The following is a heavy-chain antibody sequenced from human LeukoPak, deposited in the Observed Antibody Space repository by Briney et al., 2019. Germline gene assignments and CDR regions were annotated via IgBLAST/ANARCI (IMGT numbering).Heavy chain of an antibody. CDR3: ARGRSLGYCSSTSCPRPYYMDV. CDR1: GGSFSGYY. J-gene: IGHJ6*03. V-gene: IGHV4-34*01. Sequence: SETLSLTCAVYGGSFSGYYWSWIRQPPGKGLEWIGEINHSGSTNYNPSLKSRVTISVDTSKNQLSLKLSSVTAADTAVYYCARGRSLGYCSSTSCPRPYYMDVWGKGTTVTVSS. D-gene: IGHD2-2*01. CDR2: INHSGST.